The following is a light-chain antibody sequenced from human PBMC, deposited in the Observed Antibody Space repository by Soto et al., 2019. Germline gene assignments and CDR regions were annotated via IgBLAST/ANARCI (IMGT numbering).Light chain of an antibody. CDR3: LLSYNGPYV. J-gene: IGLJ1*01. CDR2: DTT. Sequence: AVVTQAPSLTVSPGGTVTLTCGSSTGAVTNGHYPYWFQQKPGQAPRTLIYDTTNRHSWTPARFSGSRLGGKAALTLSGAQPEDEAEYYCLLSYNGPYVFGTGTKVTVL. CDR1: TGAVTNGHY. V-gene: IGLV7-46*01.